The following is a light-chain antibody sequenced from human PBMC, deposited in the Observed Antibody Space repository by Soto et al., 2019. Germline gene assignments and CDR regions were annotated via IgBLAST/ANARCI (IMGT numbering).Light chain of an antibody. V-gene: IGKV3-20*01. CDR2: ATS. CDR3: QQYSSSPRT. CDR1: QSVSSSY. J-gene: IGKJ1*01. Sequence: EIVLTQSPGTLSLSPGERATLSCRASQSVSSSYLAWYQQKPGQAPRLLISATSGRATGIPDRFSGSGSGTDFSLTISRLEPEDFAVYYCQQYSSSPRTFGQGTKVEIK.